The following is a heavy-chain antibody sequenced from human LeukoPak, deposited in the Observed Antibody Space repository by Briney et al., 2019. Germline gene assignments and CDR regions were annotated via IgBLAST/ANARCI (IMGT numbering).Heavy chain of an antibody. Sequence: PGRSLRLSCVASGFKFHESAMNWVRQAPGKGLEWVAVLSYDGTNIHYVDSVKGRFTISRDNSKNTVYLQMDGLRTEDTAMYYCVGGSYAYWGQGTLVTVSS. J-gene: IGHJ4*02. CDR1: GFKFHESA. V-gene: IGHV3-30*03. CDR2: LSYDGTNI. D-gene: IGHD3-16*01. CDR3: VGGSYAY.